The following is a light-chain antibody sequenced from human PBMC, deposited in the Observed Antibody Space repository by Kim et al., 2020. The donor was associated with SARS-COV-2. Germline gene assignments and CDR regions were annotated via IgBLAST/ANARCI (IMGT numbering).Light chain of an antibody. CDR1: SSDVGSDTR. CDR2: EGS. V-gene: IGLV2-18*02. Sequence: GTSVPTSCTGTSSDVGSDTRVARYQRPPGTAPKHMIYEGSNRPSGVPDRFSGSKSGNTASLTISGLQAEDEADYYCSSYTSSSTWVFGGGTQLTVL. CDR3: SSYTSSSTWV. J-gene: IGLJ3*02.